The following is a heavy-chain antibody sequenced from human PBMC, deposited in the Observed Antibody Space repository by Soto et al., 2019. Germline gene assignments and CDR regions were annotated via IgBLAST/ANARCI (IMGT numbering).Heavy chain of an antibody. J-gene: IGHJ6*03. CDR1: GFTFSSYA. V-gene: IGHV3-23*01. CDR2: ISGSGGST. Sequence: GGSLRLSCAASGFTFSSYAMSWVRQAPGKGLEWVSAISGSGGSTYYADSVKGRFTISRDNSKNTLYLQMNSLRAEDTAVYYCAKTGELWFGELPYYYMDVWGKGTTVTVSS. CDR3: AKTGELWFGELPYYYMDV. D-gene: IGHD3-10*01.